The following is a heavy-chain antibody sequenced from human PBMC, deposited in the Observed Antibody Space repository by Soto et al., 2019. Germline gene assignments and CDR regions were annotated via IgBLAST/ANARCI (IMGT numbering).Heavy chain of an antibody. Sequence: PSETLSLTCTVSGGSISSSSYYWGWIRQPPGKGLEWIGSIYYSGSTYYNPSLKSRVTISVDTSKNQFSLKLSSVTAADTAVYYCARQRAVAGTRGGWFDPWGQGTLVTVSS. J-gene: IGHJ5*02. D-gene: IGHD6-19*01. V-gene: IGHV4-39*01. CDR2: IYYSGST. CDR3: ARQRAVAGTRGGWFDP. CDR1: GGSISSSSYY.